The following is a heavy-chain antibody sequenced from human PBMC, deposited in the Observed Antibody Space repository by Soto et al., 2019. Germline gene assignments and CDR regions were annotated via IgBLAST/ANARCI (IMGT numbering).Heavy chain of an antibody. J-gene: IGHJ4*02. CDR1: GGSISSGGYY. Sequence: LSLTCTVSGGSISSGGYYWSWIRQHPGKGLEWIGYIYYSGSTYYNPSLKSRVTISVDTSKNQFSLKLSSVTAADTAVYYCARDLGDYGGNSGGRYFDYWGQGTLVTVSS. D-gene: IGHD4-17*01. CDR2: IYYSGST. V-gene: IGHV4-31*03. CDR3: ARDLGDYGGNSGGRYFDY.